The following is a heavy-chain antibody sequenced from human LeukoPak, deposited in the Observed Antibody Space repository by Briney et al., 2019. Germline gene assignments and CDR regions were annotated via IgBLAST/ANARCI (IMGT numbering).Heavy chain of an antibody. Sequence: PGGSLRLSCATSGFSFNNDWMDWARQAPGKGLEWVANINHDGSEKNCLDSVKGRFTISRDNAQNSLYLQMNGLRVEDTAVYYCTRRLDEWGQGTLVTVSS. CDR3: TRRLDE. J-gene: IGHJ4*02. CDR2: INHDGSEK. D-gene: IGHD3-16*01. V-gene: IGHV3-7*01. CDR1: GFSFNNDW.